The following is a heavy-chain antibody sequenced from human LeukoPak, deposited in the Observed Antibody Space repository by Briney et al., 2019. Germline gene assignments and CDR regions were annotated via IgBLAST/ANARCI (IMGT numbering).Heavy chain of an antibody. CDR3: ARVTKRQLRRDYYYMDV. CDR2: IKQDGSEK. V-gene: IGHV3-7*01. Sequence: PGGSLRLSCAASGFTFSSYWMSWVRQAPGKGLEWVANIKQDGSEKYYVDSVKGRFTISRDNAKNSLYLQMNSLRAEDTAVYYCARVTKRQLRRDYYYMDVWGKGTTVTVSS. J-gene: IGHJ6*03. D-gene: IGHD6-13*01. CDR1: GFTFSSYW.